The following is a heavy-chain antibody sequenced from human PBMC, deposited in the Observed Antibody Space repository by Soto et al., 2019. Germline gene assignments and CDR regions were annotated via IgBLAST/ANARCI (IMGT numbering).Heavy chain of an antibody. J-gene: IGHJ6*02. CDR2: TYYKSKWNN. Sequence: PSQPLSLTCVISGDSVSINSAGWNWIRQSPSRGLEWLGRTYYKSKWNNDYALSVKSRITINPDKSKNQFFLPLYSVTPGDTAVYYTTGITWFRGMDVWGQGTPVTISS. CDR1: GDSVSINSAG. D-gene: IGHD3-10*01. V-gene: IGHV6-1*01. CDR3: TGITWFRGMDV.